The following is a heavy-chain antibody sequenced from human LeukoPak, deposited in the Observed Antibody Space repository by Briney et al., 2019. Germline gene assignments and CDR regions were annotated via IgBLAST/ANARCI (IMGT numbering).Heavy chain of an antibody. J-gene: IGHJ1*01. Sequence: PGGSLRLSCAASGFTFSSYWMHWVRQAPGKGLVWVSRINSDGSSTSYADSVKGRFTISRDNAKNTLYLQMNSLRAEDTAVYYCARAGDYGGYFQHWGQGTLVTVSS. CDR3: ARAGDYGGYFQH. D-gene: IGHD4-23*01. V-gene: IGHV3-74*01. CDR2: INSDGSST. CDR1: GFTFSSYW.